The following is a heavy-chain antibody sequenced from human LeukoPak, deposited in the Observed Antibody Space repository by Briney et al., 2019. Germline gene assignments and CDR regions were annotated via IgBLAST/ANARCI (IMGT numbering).Heavy chain of an antibody. CDR2: DGSNK. J-gene: IGHJ4*02. CDR3: AKGPRITIFGVVTTNFDY. V-gene: IGHV3-33*06. Sequence: DGSNKYYADSVKGRFTISRDNSKNTLYLQMNSLRAEDTAVYYCAKGPRITIFGVVTTNFDYWGQGTLVTVSS. D-gene: IGHD3-3*01.